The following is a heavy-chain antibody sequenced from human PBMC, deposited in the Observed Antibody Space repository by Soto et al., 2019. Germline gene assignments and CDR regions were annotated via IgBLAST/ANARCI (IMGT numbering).Heavy chain of an antibody. CDR2: IWYDGSNK. CDR1: GFTFSSYG. V-gene: IGHV3-33*01. Sequence: HPGGSLSLSCAASGFTFSSYGMHWVRQAPGKGLEWVAAIWYDGSNKYYADSVKGRFTISRDNSKNTLYLQMNSLRAEDTAVYYCARAGGYELVDAFDIWGQGTMVTVSS. J-gene: IGHJ3*02. CDR3: ARAGGYELVDAFDI. D-gene: IGHD5-12*01.